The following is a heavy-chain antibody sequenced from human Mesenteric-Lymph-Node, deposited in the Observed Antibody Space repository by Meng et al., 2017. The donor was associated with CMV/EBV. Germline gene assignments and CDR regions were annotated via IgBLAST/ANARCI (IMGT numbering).Heavy chain of an antibody. V-gene: IGHV4-39*01. J-gene: IGHJ5*02. CDR3: ARQPIVVVPAAKGWFDP. D-gene: IGHD2-2*01. Sequence: SETLSLTCTVSGGSISSSGYYWGWIRQSPGKGLEWIATIYYSGSTYYNPSLKSRVTISVDTSKNQFSLKLSSVTAADTAVYYCARQPIVVVPAAKGWFDPWGQGTLVTVSS. CDR1: GGSISSSGYY. CDR2: IYYSGST.